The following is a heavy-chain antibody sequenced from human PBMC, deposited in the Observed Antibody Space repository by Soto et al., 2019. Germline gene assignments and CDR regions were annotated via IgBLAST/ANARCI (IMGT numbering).Heavy chain of an antibody. D-gene: IGHD6-19*01. CDR1: GFTFGDYY. CDR2: ISSSGSTI. CDR3: AGVPAVGGSDACDI. Sequence: QVQLVESGGGLVKPGGSLRLSCAASGFTFGDYYMSWIRQAPGRGLEWVSYISSSGSTIYYADSVKGRFTISRDNAKNSLYLQLNSLRAEDTAVYYCAGVPAVGGSDACDIWGQGTMVKVSS. V-gene: IGHV3-11*01. J-gene: IGHJ3*02.